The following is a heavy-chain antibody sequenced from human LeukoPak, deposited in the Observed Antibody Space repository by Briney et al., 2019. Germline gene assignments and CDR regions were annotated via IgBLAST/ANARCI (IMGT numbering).Heavy chain of an antibody. J-gene: IGHJ3*02. V-gene: IGHV4-39*07. CDR3: ATFSGGYLDAFDI. D-gene: IGHD1-26*01. CDR1: GGSISTKNYY. CDR2: IYSTGSP. Sequence: SETLSLTCTVSGGSISTKNYYWGWIRQTPGKGLEWLGSIYSTGSPYYNPSLKSRVTISIDTSKNQFSLKLRSVTAADTALYYCATFSGGYLDAFDIWGQGTMVTVSS.